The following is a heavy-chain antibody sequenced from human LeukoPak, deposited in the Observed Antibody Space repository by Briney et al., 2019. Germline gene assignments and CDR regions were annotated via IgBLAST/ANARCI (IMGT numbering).Heavy chain of an antibody. J-gene: IGHJ4*02. CDR2: IYYSGST. V-gene: IGHV4-39*01. Sequence: SETLSLTCTVSGGSISSSSYYWGWIRQPPGKGLEWIGSIYYSGSTYYNPSLKSRVTISVDTSKNQFSLKLSSVTAAVTAVYYCARQHGSGSYLFDYWGQGTLVTVSS. CDR3: ARQHGSGSYLFDY. D-gene: IGHD3-10*01. CDR1: GGSISSSSYY.